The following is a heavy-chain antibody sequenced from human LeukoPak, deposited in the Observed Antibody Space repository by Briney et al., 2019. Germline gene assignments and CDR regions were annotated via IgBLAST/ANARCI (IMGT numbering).Heavy chain of an antibody. J-gene: IGHJ5*02. CDR3: AKDIGPSWRGSGSYYPNWFDP. CDR1: GFTLDDYA. CDR2: ISGDGGST. V-gene: IGHV3-43*02. D-gene: IGHD3-10*01. Sequence: GGSLRLSCAASGFTLDDYAMHWVRQAPGEGLEWVSLISGDGGSTYYADSVKGRFTISRDNSKNSLYLQMNSLRTEDTALYYCAKDIGPSWRGSGSYYPNWFDPWGQGTLVTVSS.